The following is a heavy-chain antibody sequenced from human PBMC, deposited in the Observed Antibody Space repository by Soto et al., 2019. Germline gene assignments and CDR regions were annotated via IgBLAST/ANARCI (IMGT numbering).Heavy chain of an antibody. J-gene: IGHJ4*02. D-gene: IGHD3-16*01. CDR3: ARGRWGFKGGFDY. CDR1: GFTFSSYA. CDR2: ISYDGSDK. Sequence: GGSLRLSCAASGFTFSSYAMHWVRQAPGKGLEWVALISYDGSDKDYADSVKGRFTISRDNSRNTLFLQMNSLRAEDTAVYYCARGRWGFKGGFDYWGQGTLVTVSS. V-gene: IGHV3-30-3*01.